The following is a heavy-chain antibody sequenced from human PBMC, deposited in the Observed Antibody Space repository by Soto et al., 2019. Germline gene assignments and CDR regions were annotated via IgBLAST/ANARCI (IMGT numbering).Heavy chain of an antibody. V-gene: IGHV1-3*01. CDR3: ARDNAILPGTCFDS. CDR2: IYGDNTYT. D-gene: IGHD6-13*01. CDR1: GYIFSDYV. J-gene: IGHJ5*01. Sequence: QVQLVQSGAEMKQPGASVKVSCKTSGYIFSDYVIHWVRQAPGQRPEWMGYIYGDNTYTKYSEKFQGRVTITSDTSASTGYIELNSHASEGTAVYYCARDNAILPGTCFDSWGLGTLVT.